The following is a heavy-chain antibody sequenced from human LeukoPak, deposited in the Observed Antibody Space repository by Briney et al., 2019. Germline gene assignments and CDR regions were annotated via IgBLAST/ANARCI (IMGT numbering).Heavy chain of an antibody. CDR1: GGSISGSSSY. V-gene: IGHV4-39*01. J-gene: IGHJ3*02. Sequence: NPSETLSLTCIVSGGSISGSSSYWGWIRQSPGRGLEWIGSIYYSDSGQMFYNPSLKGRVTMSADTSKNQFSLRVTSVTAADTAMYYCARRPPALGAFDIWGQGAMVSVSS. CDR2: IYYSDSGQM. CDR3: ARRPPALGAFDI.